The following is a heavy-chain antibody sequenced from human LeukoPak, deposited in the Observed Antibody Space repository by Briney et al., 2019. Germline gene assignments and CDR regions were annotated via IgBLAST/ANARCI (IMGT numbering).Heavy chain of an antibody. V-gene: IGHV3-30*02. CDR3: AKGGRYFDWLFPFDY. Sequence: QLGGSLRLSCAASGFTFSSYGMHWVRQAPGKGLEWVAFIRYDGSNKYYADSVKGRFTISRDNSKNTLYLQMNSLRAEDTAVYYCAKGGRYFDWLFPFDYWGQGTLVTVSS. D-gene: IGHD3-9*01. CDR1: GFTFSSYG. J-gene: IGHJ4*02. CDR2: IRYDGSNK.